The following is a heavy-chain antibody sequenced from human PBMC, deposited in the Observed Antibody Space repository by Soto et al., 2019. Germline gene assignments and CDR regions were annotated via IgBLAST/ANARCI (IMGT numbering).Heavy chain of an antibody. D-gene: IGHD6-13*01. CDR2: IYHSGST. Sequence: QVQLQESGPGLVKPSGTLSLTCAVSGGSISSSNWWSWVRQPPGKGLEWIGEIYHSGSTNYNPSLKSRFTISXXKXKXXFSLKLSSVTAADTAVYYCARVQGAAAGLGGYLDYWGQGTLVTVSS. CDR3: ARVQGAAAGLGGYLDY. CDR1: GGSISSSNW. V-gene: IGHV4-4*02. J-gene: IGHJ4*02.